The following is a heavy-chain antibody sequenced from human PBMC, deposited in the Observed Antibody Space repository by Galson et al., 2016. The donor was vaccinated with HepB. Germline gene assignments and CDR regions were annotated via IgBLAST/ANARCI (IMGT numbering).Heavy chain of an antibody. Sequence: SLRLSCAASGFTFSSYAMSWVRQAPGKGLEWVSGIFGSGGSTYYADSVKGRFTVSRDNSTNTLYLQMNSLRAEDTAVYYCAKDSLQYYDILTGLSGFDYWGQGTLVTVSS. V-gene: IGHV3-23*01. CDR3: AKDSLQYYDILTGLSGFDY. J-gene: IGHJ4*02. CDR1: GFTFSSYA. CDR2: IFGSGGST. D-gene: IGHD3-9*01.